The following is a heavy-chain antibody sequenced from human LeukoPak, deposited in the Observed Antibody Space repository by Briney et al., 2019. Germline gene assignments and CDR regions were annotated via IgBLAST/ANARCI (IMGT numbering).Heavy chain of an antibody. CDR1: GFMFSSYW. CDR2: INHDGSEK. D-gene: IGHD6-13*01. CDR3: ARETLVPFDY. J-gene: IGHJ4*02. V-gene: IGHV3-7*05. Sequence: PGGSLRLSCAASGFMFSSYWMSWVRQAPGKGLEWVANINHDGSEKYYVDSVKGRFIISRDNAENSLYLQMNSLRADDTAVYYCARETLVPFDYWGQGTLVTVSS.